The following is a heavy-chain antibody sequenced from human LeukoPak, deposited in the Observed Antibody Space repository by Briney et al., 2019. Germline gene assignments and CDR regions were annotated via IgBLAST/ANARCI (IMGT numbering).Heavy chain of an antibody. V-gene: IGHV4-34*01. D-gene: IGHD6-19*01. CDR3: ARRSGWYLPKVWFDP. J-gene: IGHJ5*02. CDR1: GASFSGYY. Sequence: SETLSLTCAVYGASFSGYYWSWIRQPPGKGLEWIGEINHSGSTNYNPSLKSRVTISVDTSSNQFSLKLSSVTAADTAVYYCARRSGWYLPKVWFDPWGQGTLVTVSS. CDR2: INHSGST.